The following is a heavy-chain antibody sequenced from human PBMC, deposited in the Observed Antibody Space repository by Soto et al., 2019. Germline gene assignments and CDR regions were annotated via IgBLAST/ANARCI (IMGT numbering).Heavy chain of an antibody. D-gene: IGHD3-16*02. J-gene: IGHJ5*02. CDR3: AKDRWDDYIWGSYRPIQRNWFDP. V-gene: IGHV3-30*18. Sequence: GGSLRLSCAASGFTFSSYGMHWVRQAPGKGLEWVAVISYDGSNKYYADSVKGRFTISRDNSKNTLYLQMNSLRAEDTAVYYCAKDRWDDYIWGSYRPIQRNWFDPWGQGTLVTVSS. CDR1: GFTFSSYG. CDR2: ISYDGSNK.